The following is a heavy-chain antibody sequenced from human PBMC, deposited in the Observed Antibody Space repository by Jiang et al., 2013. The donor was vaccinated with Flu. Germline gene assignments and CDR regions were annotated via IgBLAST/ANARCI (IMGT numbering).Heavy chain of an antibody. V-gene: IGHV1-18*01. J-gene: IGHJ6*02. CDR3: ARTSRNYGDV. CDR2: ISAYNGNT. D-gene: IGHD1-7*01. Sequence: APGQGLEWMGWISAYNGNTNYAQKLQGRVTMTTDTSTSTAYMELRSLRSDDTAVYYCARTSRNYGDVWGQGTTVTVSS.